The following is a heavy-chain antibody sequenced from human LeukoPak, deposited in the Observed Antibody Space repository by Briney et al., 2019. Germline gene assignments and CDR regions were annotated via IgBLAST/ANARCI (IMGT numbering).Heavy chain of an antibody. CDR1: GYTFTSYY. CDR2: INPSGGST. CDR3: ARAYSSSWPRSLAPGDY. V-gene: IGHV1-46*01. D-gene: IGHD6-13*01. Sequence: ASVKVSCKASGYTFTSYYMHWVRQAPGQGLEWMGIINPSGGSTSYAQKFQGRVTMTRDTSTSTVYMELSSLRSDDTAVYYCARAYSSSWPRSLAPGDYWGQGTLVTVSS. J-gene: IGHJ4*02.